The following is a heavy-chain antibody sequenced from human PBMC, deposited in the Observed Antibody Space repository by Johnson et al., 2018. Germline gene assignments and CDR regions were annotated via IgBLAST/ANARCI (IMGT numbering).Heavy chain of an antibody. Sequence: EVQLLETGGGLVQPGGSLRLSCAASGFTFSNYLMHWVRQVHGKGMVWVSRITGDGSNTIYADPVKDRFIIYRDNAKNTLDLKMNSLRAEDTAVYYCARYHEKRALRHAAEYFQHWGKGTLVIVSS. CDR1: GFTFSNYL. CDR2: ITGDGSNT. CDR3: ARYHEKRALRHAAEYFQH. J-gene: IGHJ1*01. V-gene: IGHV3-74*02.